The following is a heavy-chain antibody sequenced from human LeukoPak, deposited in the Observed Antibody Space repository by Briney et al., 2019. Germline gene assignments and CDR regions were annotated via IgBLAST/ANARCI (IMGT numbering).Heavy chain of an antibody. D-gene: IGHD6-13*01. CDR2: ISAYNGNT. J-gene: IGHJ4*02. CDR3: ARDCSSSSCPNGY. Sequence: ASVKVSCKASGGTFSSYAINWVRQAPGQGLEWMGWISAYNGNTNYAQKLQGRVTMTTDTSTSTAYMELRSLRSDDTAVYYCARDCSSSSCPNGYWGQGTLVTVSS. V-gene: IGHV1-18*01. CDR1: GGTFSSYA.